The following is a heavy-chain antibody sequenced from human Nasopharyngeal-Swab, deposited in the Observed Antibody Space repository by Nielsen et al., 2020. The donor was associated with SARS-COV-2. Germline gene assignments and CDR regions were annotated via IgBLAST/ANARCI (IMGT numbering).Heavy chain of an antibody. CDR1: GFIFSASA. J-gene: IGHJ4*02. Sequence: GESLKISCSASGFIFSASAMHWVRQASGKGLDWVVRIGDKDHNYATTYGASVQGRFTISRDDSKNTAFLQMDSLKTEATALYYCTTDFYFDYWGQGTLVTVSS. CDR3: TTDFYFDY. V-gene: IGHV3-73*01. CDR2: IGDKDHNYAT.